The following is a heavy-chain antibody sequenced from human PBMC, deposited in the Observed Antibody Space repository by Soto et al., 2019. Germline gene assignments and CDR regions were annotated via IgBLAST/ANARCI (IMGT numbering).Heavy chain of an antibody. CDR1: GDTFKNSV. V-gene: IGHV1-69*01. J-gene: IGHJ6*02. D-gene: IGHD3-10*01. CDR2: TIPLFGTT. CDR3: VAELDFGKLSVV. Sequence: QVQLVQSGVEVKKPGHSVRVSCKASGDTFKNSVISWVRQAPGQGLEWMGGTIPLFGTTDYAQKFQGRFTITTDESTTTAYMEVSRLTSEDTAVYYCVAELDFGKLSVVWGQGTTVIVSS.